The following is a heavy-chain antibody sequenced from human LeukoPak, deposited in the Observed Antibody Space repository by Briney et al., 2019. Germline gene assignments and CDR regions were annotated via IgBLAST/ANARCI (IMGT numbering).Heavy chain of an antibody. D-gene: IGHD3-9*01. CDR1: GFTFSSHG. J-gene: IGHJ4*02. V-gene: IGHV3-23*01. Sequence: PGGSLRLSCAASGFTFSSHGMSWVRQAPGKGLEWVSTISGSGDNTYYADSVKGRFTISRDNSKNTLYLQMNSLRAEDTAVYYCAKETRYYDILTPTSSRFLDYWGQGTLVTVSS. CDR3: AKETRYYDILTPTSSRFLDY. CDR2: ISGSGDNT.